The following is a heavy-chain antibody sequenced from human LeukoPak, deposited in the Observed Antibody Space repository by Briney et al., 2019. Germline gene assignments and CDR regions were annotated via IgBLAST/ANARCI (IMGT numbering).Heavy chain of an antibody. V-gene: IGHV4-34*01. CDR2: INHSGST. D-gene: IGHD3-10*01. J-gene: IGHJ3*02. CDR3: ARCGELLSHDAFDI. CDR1: GGSFSGYY. Sequence: SETLSLTCAVYGGSFSGYYWSWIRQPPGKGLEWIGEINHSGSTNYNPSLKSRVTISVDTSKNQFSLKLSSVTAADTAVYYCARCGELLSHDAFDIWGQGTMVTVSS.